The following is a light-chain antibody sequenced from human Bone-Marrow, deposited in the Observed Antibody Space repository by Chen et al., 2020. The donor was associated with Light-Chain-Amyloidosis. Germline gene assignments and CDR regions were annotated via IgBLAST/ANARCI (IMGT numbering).Light chain of an antibody. CDR1: SCSIATNY. CDR3: QSYQGSSQGV. CDR2: EDD. Sequence: NFMLTQPHSVSESPGKTVIISCTRSSCSIATNYVQWYQQRPGSSPTTVIYEDDQRPSGVPDRFSGSIDRSSNSASLTLSGLKTEEEADYYCQSYQGSSQGVFGGGTKLTVL. J-gene: IGLJ3*02. V-gene: IGLV6-57*01.